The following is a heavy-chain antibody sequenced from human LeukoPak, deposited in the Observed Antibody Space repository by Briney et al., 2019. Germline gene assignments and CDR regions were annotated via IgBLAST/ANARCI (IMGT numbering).Heavy chain of an antibody. Sequence: PPETLSLTCTVSGGSISSYYWSWIRQPPGKGLEWIGYIYYSGSTNYNPSLKSRVTISVDTSKNQFSLKLSSVTAADTAVYYCASSRDWFDPWGQGTLVTVSS. D-gene: IGHD6-6*01. CDR2: IYYSGST. CDR1: GGSISSYY. CDR3: ASSRDWFDP. J-gene: IGHJ5*02. V-gene: IGHV4-59*01.